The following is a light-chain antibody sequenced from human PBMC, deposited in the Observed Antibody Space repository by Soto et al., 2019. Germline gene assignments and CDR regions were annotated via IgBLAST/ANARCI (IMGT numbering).Light chain of an antibody. Sequence: EIVLTQPPGILSLSPGERATLSCRASQSVSNDFLAWYQQKPGQAPRLLIYGASTRATDVPDRFSGSGSGADFTLTISRLELEDFAVYYCQQYGSSPPRTFGQGTKVDIK. V-gene: IGKV3-20*01. J-gene: IGKJ1*01. CDR2: GAS. CDR1: QSVSNDF. CDR3: QQYGSSPPRT.